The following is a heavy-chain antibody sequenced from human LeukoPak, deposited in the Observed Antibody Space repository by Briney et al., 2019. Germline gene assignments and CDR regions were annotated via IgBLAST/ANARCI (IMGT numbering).Heavy chain of an antibody. CDR3: ARARDYYDSSGYDY. CDR2: INPNSGGT. V-gene: IGHV1-2*06. CDR1: GYTFTGYY. J-gene: IGHJ4*02. Sequence: ASVKVSCKASGYTFTGYYMHWVRQAPGQGLEWMERINPNSGGTNYAQKFQGRVTMTRDTSISTAYMEPSGLRSDDTAVYYCARARDYYDSSGYDYWGQGTLVTVSS. D-gene: IGHD3-22*01.